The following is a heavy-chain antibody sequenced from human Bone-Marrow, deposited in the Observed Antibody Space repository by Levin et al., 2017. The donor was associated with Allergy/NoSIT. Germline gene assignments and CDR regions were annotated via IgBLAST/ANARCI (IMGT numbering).Heavy chain of an antibody. CDR2: TYYRSKWYN. D-gene: IGHD6-13*01. CDR3: ARGLSIAAAGYIYGMDV. CDR1: GDCVSSNSAA. J-gene: IGHJ6*02. V-gene: IGHV6-1*01. Sequence: SQTLSLTCAISGDCVSSNSAAWNWIRQSPSRGLEWLGRTYYRSKWYNDYAVSVKSRITINPDTSKNQFSLQLNSVTPEDTAVYYCARGLSIAAAGYIYGMDVWGQGTTVTVSS.